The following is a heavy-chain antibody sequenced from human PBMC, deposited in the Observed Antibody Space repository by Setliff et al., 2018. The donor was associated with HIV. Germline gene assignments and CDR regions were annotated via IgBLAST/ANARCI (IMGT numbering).Heavy chain of an antibody. J-gene: IGHJ6*03. V-gene: IGHV1-3*03. CDR2: INAGNGNT. Sequence: ASVKVSCKASGYPFTSYAMHWVRQAPGQRLEWMGWINAGNGNTKYSQEFQGRVTITRDTSASTAYMELSSLRSEDMAVYYCARATNYYDSSNYYMDVWGKGTTVTVSS. D-gene: IGHD3-22*01. CDR1: GYPFTSYA. CDR3: ARATNYYDSSNYYMDV.